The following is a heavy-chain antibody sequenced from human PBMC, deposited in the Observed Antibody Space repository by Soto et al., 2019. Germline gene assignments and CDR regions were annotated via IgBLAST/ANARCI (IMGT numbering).Heavy chain of an antibody. CDR1: GYTFTSYS. CDR3: ARDRYYYDSSGYAVVDY. J-gene: IGHJ4*02. Sequence: AVKVSCKASGYTFTSYSMHWGLRAPGQRREWMGWINAGNGNTKYSQKFQGRVTITRDTSASTAYMELSSLRSEDTAVYYCARDRYYYDSSGYAVVDYWGQGTLVTVSS. D-gene: IGHD3-22*01. CDR2: INAGNGNT. V-gene: IGHV1-3*01.